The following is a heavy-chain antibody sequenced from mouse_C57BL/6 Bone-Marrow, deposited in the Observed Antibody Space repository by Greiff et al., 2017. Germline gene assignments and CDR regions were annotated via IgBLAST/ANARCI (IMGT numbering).Heavy chain of an antibody. J-gene: IGHJ4*01. Sequence: QVQLQQPGAELVMPGASVKLSCKASGYTFTSYWMHWVKQRPGQGLEWIGEIDPSDSYTNYNQKFKGKSTLTVDKSSSTAYMQLISLTSEDSAVCYCADGYYAMDYWGQGTSVTVSS. CDR1: GYTFTSYW. V-gene: IGHV1-69*01. D-gene: IGHD2-3*01. CDR2: IDPSDSYT. CDR3: ADGYYAMDY.